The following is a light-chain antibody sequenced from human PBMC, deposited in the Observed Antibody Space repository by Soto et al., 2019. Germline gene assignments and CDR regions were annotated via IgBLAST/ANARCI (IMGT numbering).Light chain of an antibody. V-gene: IGKV1-8*01. Sequence: AIRMTQSPSSLSASTGDRVTITCRVSQGISSYLAWYQQRPGKAPKFLIYAASTLQSGVPSRFSGSGSGTDFTLTISCLQSEDFATYYCQQYYSYPRTFGQGTKVEIK. J-gene: IGKJ1*01. CDR1: QGISSY. CDR3: QQYYSYPRT. CDR2: AAS.